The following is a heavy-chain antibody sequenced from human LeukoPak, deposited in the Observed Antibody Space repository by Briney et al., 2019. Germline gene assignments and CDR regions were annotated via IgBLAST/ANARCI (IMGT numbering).Heavy chain of an antibody. CDR1: GFTFGRYE. Sequence: PGGSLRLSCAASGFTFGRYEMHWVRQAPGKGLEWVAVVSSDGSNKHYADSVKGRFTISRDNSKNTLYLQMNSLRGEDTAVYYCATVTVASPFDYWGQGTLVTVSS. D-gene: IGHD6-19*01. CDR2: VSSDGSNK. CDR3: ATVTVASPFDY. J-gene: IGHJ4*02. V-gene: IGHV3-30-3*01.